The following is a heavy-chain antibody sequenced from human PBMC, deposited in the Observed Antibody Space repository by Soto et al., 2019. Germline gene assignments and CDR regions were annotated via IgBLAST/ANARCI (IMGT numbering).Heavy chain of an antibody. CDR2: ISGGGGST. CDR1: GCTFSSYA. V-gene: IGHV3-23*01. D-gene: IGHD2-21*01. Sequence: PGGSLRLSCAASGCTFSSYAMSWVRQAPGKGLEWVSAISGGGGSTYYADSVKGRFTISRDNSKNTLYLQMNSLRAEDTAVYYCAKSECGGDCYSEEHNWLDSWGKGTLVTVYS. J-gene: IGHJ5*01. CDR3: AKSECGGDCYSEEHNWLDS.